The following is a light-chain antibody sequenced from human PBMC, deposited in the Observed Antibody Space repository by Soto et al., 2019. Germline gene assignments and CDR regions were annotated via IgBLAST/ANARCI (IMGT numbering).Light chain of an antibody. V-gene: IGKV3-11*01. CDR3: QQRNNWSSS. CDR1: QSVRRY. J-gene: IGKJ5*01. CDR2: DTS. Sequence: EIVLIQSPATLSLSPGERATLSCRASQSVRRYLAWYQQKPGQAPRLLNFDTSNTSTVNPARFSGSGSGTDFTLTITSLEPEDFADYYCQQRNNWSSSFGQGTRRESK.